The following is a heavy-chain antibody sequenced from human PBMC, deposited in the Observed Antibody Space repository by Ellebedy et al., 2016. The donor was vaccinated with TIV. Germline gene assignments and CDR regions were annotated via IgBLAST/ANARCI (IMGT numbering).Heavy chain of an antibody. D-gene: IGHD1-14*01. CDR3: AFNREGHY. CDR1: GFTFRSNA. J-gene: IGHJ4*02. V-gene: IGHV3-23*01. Sequence: GESLKISCVASGFTFRSNAMSWVRQASGKGLEWVSAISGSGSNTNYADSVKGRFTISRDNSKNTLYLQMNSLRAEDTAMYYCAFNREGHYWGQGTLVTVSS. CDR2: ISGSGSNT.